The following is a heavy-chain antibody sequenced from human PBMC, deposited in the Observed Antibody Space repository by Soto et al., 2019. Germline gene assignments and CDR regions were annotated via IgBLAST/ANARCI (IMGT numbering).Heavy chain of an antibody. CDR3: ARCSSTSCYIMASFDY. CDR1: GFTFDDYA. J-gene: IGHJ4*01. Sequence: EVHLVESGGGVIRSGGSLRLSCAASGFTFDDYAMSWVRQAPGKGLEWVGGINWNGRSTTYADSLKGRFTISRDNAKNSLHLQINSLRAEDTALYFCARCSSTSCYIMASFDYWGHGTLLTVFS. CDR2: INWNGRST. D-gene: IGHD2-2*02. V-gene: IGHV3-20*04.